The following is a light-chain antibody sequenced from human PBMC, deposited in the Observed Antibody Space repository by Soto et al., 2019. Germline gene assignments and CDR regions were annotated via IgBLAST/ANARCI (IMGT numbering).Light chain of an antibody. CDR1: SSDVGAYDY. Sequence: QSALSQPPSASGSPGQSVTISCTGTSSDVGAYDYVSWYQQYPGKAPKLMIYEVTKRPSGVPDPFSGSKSGNTASLTVSGLQAEDEADYYCSSYAGSNNFVVFGGGTKLTVL. CDR2: EVT. V-gene: IGLV2-8*01. J-gene: IGLJ3*02. CDR3: SSYAGSNNFVV.